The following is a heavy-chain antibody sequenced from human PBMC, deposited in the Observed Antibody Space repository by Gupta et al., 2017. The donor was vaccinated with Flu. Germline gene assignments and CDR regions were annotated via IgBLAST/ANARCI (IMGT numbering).Heavy chain of an antibody. CDR3: ATTGRLRFLEWWGYYYYGMDV. D-gene: IGHD3-3*01. V-gene: IGHV1-69*06. CDR1: GGTFSSYA. J-gene: IGHJ6*02. Sequence: QVQLVQSGAEVKKPGSSVKVSCKASGGTFSSYAISWVRQAPGQGLEWMGGIIPILGTANYAQKFQGRVTITADKSTSTAYMELSSLRSEDTAVYYCATTGRLRFLEWWGYYYYGMDVWCQGTTVTVSS. CDR2: IIPILGTA.